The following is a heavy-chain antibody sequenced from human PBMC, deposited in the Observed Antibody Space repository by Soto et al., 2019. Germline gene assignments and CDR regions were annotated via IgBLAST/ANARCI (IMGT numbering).Heavy chain of an antibody. J-gene: IGHJ6*02. CDR1: GFTFSSYA. Sequence: EVQLLESGGGLVQPGGSLRLSCAASGFTFSSYAMSWVRQAPGKGLEWVSAISGSGGSTYYADSVKGRFTISRDNSKNTLYLQMNSLRAEDTAVYYCAKLGMRHQPPNYGSGSYLGTILYGMDVWGQGTTVTVSS. V-gene: IGHV3-23*01. CDR3: AKLGMRHQPPNYGSGSYLGTILYGMDV. D-gene: IGHD3-10*01. CDR2: ISGSGGST.